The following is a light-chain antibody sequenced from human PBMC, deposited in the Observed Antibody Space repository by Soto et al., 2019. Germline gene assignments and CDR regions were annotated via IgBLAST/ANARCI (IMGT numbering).Light chain of an antibody. Sequence: DIQMTQSPSPLSASVGDRVTITCRATQSISNSLAWYQQKPGKAPKLLIYKASSLESGVPSRFSGSGSGTEFTLTITSLQPDDFATYYCQQYASFWTFGQGTKVEIK. J-gene: IGKJ1*01. CDR1: QSISNS. CDR3: QQYASFWT. CDR2: KAS. V-gene: IGKV1-5*03.